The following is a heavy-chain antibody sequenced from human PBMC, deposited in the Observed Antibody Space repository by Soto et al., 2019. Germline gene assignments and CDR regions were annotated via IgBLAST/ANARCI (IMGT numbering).Heavy chain of an antibody. Sequence: GGSLRLSCAASGFTFSSYGMHWVRQAPGKGLGWVAVISYDGSDKYYADSVKGRFTISRDNSKNTLYLQMNSLRAEDTAVYYCAKDKGSSSKYYAMDVWGQGTTVTVYS. CDR2: ISYDGSDK. D-gene: IGHD6-6*01. V-gene: IGHV3-30*18. CDR3: AKDKGSSSKYYAMDV. CDR1: GFTFSSYG. J-gene: IGHJ6*02.